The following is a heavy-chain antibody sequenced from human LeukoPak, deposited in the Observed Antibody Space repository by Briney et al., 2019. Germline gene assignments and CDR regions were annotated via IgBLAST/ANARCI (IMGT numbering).Heavy chain of an antibody. CDR3: ARVPAGSSSWYSYWYFDL. Sequence: KPSETLSLTCTVSGGSISSYYWSWIRQPPGKGLEWIGYIYYSGSTNYNPSLKSRVTISVDTSKNQFSLKLSSVTAADTAVYYCARVPAGSSSWYSYWYFDLWGRGTLVTVSS. CDR2: IYYSGST. CDR1: GGSISSYY. J-gene: IGHJ2*01. D-gene: IGHD6-13*01. V-gene: IGHV4-59*01.